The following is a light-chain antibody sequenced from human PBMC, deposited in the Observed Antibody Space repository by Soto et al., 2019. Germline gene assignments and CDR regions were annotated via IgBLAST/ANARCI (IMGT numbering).Light chain of an antibody. CDR3: QQYNNWPPYT. CDR2: GAS. CDR1: QSVNSD. J-gene: IGKJ2*01. V-gene: IGKV3-15*01. Sequence: EIVLTQSPATLSVFPGDKATLSCTASQSVNSDLAWYQQKPGQSPRLLIYGASTRATGIPARFSGSGSGTEFTLTISSLQSEDFAIYYCQQYNNWPPYTFGQGTKVDIK.